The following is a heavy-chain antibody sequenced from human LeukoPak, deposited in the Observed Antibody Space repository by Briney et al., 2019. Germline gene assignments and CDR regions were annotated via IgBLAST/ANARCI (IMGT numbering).Heavy chain of an antibody. J-gene: IGHJ4*02. D-gene: IGHD3-22*01. V-gene: IGHV3-30*02. CDR3: AKDRYYYDSSGYSDY. CDR1: GFTFSSYG. CDR2: IRYDGSNK. Sequence: GGSLRLSCAASGFTFSSYGMHWVRQAPGKGLEWVTFIRYDGSNKYYADSVKGRFTISRDNSKNTLNLHMNSLRAEDTAVYYCAKDRYYYDSSGYSDYWGQGTLVTVSS.